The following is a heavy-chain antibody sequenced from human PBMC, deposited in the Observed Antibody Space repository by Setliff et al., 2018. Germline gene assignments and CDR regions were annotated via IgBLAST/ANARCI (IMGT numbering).Heavy chain of an antibody. CDR1: GFIFSGYW. V-gene: IGHV3-74*01. CDR2: INSDGSST. Sequence: GGSLRLSCAASGFIFSGYWMHWVRQAPGKGLVWVSRINSDGSSTSYADSVKGRFTISRDNAKNTLYLQMNSLTAEDTAPYYCARSTETFSGEDFYFFYYMDVWGKGTTVTVSS. D-gene: IGHD4-4*01. J-gene: IGHJ6*03. CDR3: ARSTETFSGEDFYFFYYMDV.